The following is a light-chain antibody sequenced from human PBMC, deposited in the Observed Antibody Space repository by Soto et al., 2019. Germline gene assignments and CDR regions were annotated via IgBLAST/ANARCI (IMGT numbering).Light chain of an antibody. J-gene: IGKJ2*01. V-gene: IGKV2-28*01. CDR3: MQALQTPYT. Sequence: DIVMTQSPLYLPVSPGEPASISCRSSQSLLHRNGNTFFDWYLQKPGQSPQLLIYLGSNRASGVPDRFSGSESGTDFTLKISRVEAEDVGVYYCMQALQTPYTVGQGTKVDIK. CDR1: QSLLHRNGNTF. CDR2: LGS.